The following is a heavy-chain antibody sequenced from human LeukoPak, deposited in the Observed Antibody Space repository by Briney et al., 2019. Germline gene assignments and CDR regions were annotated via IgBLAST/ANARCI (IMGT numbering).Heavy chain of an antibody. J-gene: IGHJ4*02. D-gene: IGHD2-21*01. CDR3: ARDLHGGNFGIGR. CDR1: GGSISSYY. Sequence: SETLSLTCTVSGGSISSYYWSWIRQPPGKALELIGYIHYSGFSNYNPSLKSRATITVDTSKNQFSLKLKSVTAADTAVYYCARDLHGGNFGIGRWGQGTLVTVSS. V-gene: IGHV4-59*01. CDR2: IHYSGFS.